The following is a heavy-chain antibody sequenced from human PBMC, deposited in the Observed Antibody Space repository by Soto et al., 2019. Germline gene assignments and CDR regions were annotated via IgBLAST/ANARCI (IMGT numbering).Heavy chain of an antibody. D-gene: IGHD2-2*01. CDR1: GFAFNNYG. CDR3: AREDSIIIPAVSDF. Sequence: GVSLRLSCTVSGFAFNNYGINWVRQAPGKGLEWVSSISKSDYTYYSDSVTGRFTISRDNAKNSVSLQMNTLRVEDTAVYYCAREDSIIIPAVSDFWGQGTLVTVSS. J-gene: IGHJ4*02. V-gene: IGHV3-21*01. CDR2: ISKSDYT.